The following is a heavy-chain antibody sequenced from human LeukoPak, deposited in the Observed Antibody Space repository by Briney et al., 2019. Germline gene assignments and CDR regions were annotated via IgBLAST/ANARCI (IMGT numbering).Heavy chain of an antibody. Sequence: GGSLRLSCAASGFNLNEHYMSWIRQAPGKGLEWLSYISSTGSTTYSADSVKGRFTISRDNAKNSLYLQLNYVTAEDTAVYYCARAHFVTNYFDSWGQGTLVTVSS. V-gene: IGHV3-11*04. CDR3: ARAHFVTNYFDS. D-gene: IGHD1-14*01. CDR1: GFNLNEHY. J-gene: IGHJ4*02. CDR2: ISSTGSTT.